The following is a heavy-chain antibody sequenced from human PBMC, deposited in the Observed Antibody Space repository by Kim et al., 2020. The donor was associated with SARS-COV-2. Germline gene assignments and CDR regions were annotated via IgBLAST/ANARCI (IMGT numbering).Heavy chain of an antibody. CDR3: ASILPKDTASDY. J-gene: IGHJ4*02. D-gene: IGHD5-18*01. V-gene: IGHV3-23*01. Sequence: YYADAVKGRFTISRDNSKNTLYLQMNSLRAEDTAVYYCASILPKDTASDYWGQGTLVTVSS.